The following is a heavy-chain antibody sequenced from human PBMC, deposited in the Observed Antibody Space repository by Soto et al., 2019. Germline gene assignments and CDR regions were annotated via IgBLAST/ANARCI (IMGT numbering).Heavy chain of an antibody. CDR3: ASWIGEMDYYGMDV. Sequence: PGESLKISCKGSGYTFTDYLLNCVRQQPWKGLYWVGIIYPGDSDTRYSPSFQGHVTITVDNATSTAYLQCDTLKASDTAMYFCASWIGEMDYYGMDVWGQGTTVTVSS. J-gene: IGHJ6*02. CDR1: GYTFTDYL. V-gene: IGHV5-51*01. CDR2: IYPGDSDT. D-gene: IGHD2-2*03.